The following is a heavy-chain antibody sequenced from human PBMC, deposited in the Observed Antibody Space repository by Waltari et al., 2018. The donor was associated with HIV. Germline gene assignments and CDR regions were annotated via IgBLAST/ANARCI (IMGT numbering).Heavy chain of an antibody. Sequence: QVQLVQSGTEVRTPGSSVKVSCKASGGSSTSASIHWVRQAPGQGLEWMGRVIPMSGTAMKAQKFQARVTISADKSTTTAYMELTSLRTEDTAVYYCASARETMGVDFDFWGQGTLVTVSS. J-gene: IGHJ4*02. V-gene: IGHV1-69*08. D-gene: IGHD3-10*01. CDR2: VIPMSGTA. CDR1: GGSSTSAS. CDR3: ASARETMGVDFDF.